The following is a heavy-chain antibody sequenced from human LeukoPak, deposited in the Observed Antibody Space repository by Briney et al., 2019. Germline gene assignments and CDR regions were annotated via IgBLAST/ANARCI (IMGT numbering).Heavy chain of an antibody. Sequence: PSETLSLTCTVSGGSISSSSYYWGWIRQPPGKGLEWIGSIYYSGSTYYNPSLKSRVTISVDTSKNQFSLKLSSVTAADTAVYYCARAIWQALDKDGRYFDYWGQGTLVTVSS. CDR3: ARAIWQALDKDGRYFDY. D-gene: IGHD3-9*01. CDR2: IYYSGST. CDR1: GGSISSSSYY. V-gene: IGHV4-39*01. J-gene: IGHJ4*02.